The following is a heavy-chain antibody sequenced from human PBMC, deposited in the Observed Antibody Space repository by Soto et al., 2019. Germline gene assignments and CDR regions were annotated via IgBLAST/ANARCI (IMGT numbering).Heavy chain of an antibody. D-gene: IGHD1-7*01. J-gene: IGHJ4*02. CDR1: GYTFTNYY. CDR2: IDPSDSYI. Sequence: LKISCQASGYTFTNYYMSWVRQVPGKGLEWMGRIDPSDSYIKYSPSFEGHVTMSVDKSISTAFLQWSRLEASDTAMYFCAIPLARTTPFDYWGQGSLVTVSS. V-gene: IGHV5-10-1*01. CDR3: AIPLARTTPFDY.